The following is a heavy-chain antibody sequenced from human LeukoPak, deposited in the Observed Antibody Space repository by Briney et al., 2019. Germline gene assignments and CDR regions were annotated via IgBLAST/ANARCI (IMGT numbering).Heavy chain of an antibody. CDR3: AIVGASPTDY. CDR2: ISSSSSYI. D-gene: IGHD1-26*01. CDR1: GFTFSSYS. V-gene: IGHV3-21*01. J-gene: IGHJ4*02. Sequence: PGGSLRLSCAASGFTFSSYSMNWVCQAPGKGLEWVSSISSSSSYIYYADSVKGRFTISRDNAKNSLYLQMNSLRAEDTAVYYCAIVGASPTDYWGQGTLVTVSS.